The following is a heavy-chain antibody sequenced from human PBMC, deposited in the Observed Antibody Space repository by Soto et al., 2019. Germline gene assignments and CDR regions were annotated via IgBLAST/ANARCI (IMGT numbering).Heavy chain of an antibody. CDR1: GGSISSGDYY. Sequence: PSETLSLTCTVSGGSISSGDYYWSWIRQPPGKGLGWIGYIYYSGSTYYNPSLKSRVTISVDTSKNQFSLKLSSVTAADTAVYYCARDLAGTWANWFDPWGQGTLVTVSS. CDR2: IYYSGST. CDR3: ARDLAGTWANWFDP. J-gene: IGHJ5*02. V-gene: IGHV4-30-4*01. D-gene: IGHD1-7*01.